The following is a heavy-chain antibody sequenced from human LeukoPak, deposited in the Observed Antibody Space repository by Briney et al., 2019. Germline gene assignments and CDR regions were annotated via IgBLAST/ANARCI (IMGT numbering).Heavy chain of an antibody. V-gene: IGHV4-34*01. CDR3: ARDVVTATNYYFDY. D-gene: IGHD2-21*02. Sequence: SETLSLTCAVYGGSFSGYYWSWIRQPQGQGLEWIGEINHSGSTNYNPSLKSRVTISVDTSKNQFSLKLSSVTAADTAVYYCARDVVTATNYYFDYWGQGTLVTVSS. J-gene: IGHJ4*02. CDR1: GGSFSGYY. CDR2: INHSGST.